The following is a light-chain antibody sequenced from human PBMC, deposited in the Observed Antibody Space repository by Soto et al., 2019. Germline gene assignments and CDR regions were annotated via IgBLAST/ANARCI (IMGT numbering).Light chain of an antibody. J-gene: IGLJ3*02. V-gene: IGLV1-47*01. CDR2: RNN. Sequence: QSVLTQPPSASGTPGQRVTISCSGSSSNIGSNYVYWYQQLPGTAPKLLIYRNNQRPSGVPDRFSGSKSGTSASLAISGLRSEDEADYYCAAWDDSLSGPVVGGGTPADRP. CDR1: SSNIGSNY. CDR3: AAWDDSLSGPV.